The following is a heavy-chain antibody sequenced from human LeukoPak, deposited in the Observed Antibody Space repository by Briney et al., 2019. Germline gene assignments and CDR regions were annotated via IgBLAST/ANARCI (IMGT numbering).Heavy chain of an antibody. V-gene: IGHV1-46*01. Sequence: ASVEVSFKASGYTFTRYYMYWVRQAPGQGLEWMGTIDPSGGSTSYAQKFQGRVTMTRDTSTSTVYMELSSLRSEDTAVYYCARESGSAFDIWGQGTMVSVSS. D-gene: IGHD3-10*01. CDR1: GYTFTRYY. J-gene: IGHJ3*02. CDR2: IDPSGGST. CDR3: ARESGSAFDI.